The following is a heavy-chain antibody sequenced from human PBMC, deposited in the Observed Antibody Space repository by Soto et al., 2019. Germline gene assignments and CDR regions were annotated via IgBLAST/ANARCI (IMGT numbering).Heavy chain of an antibody. D-gene: IGHD3-22*01. V-gene: IGHV3-30*18. CDR2: ISYDGSNK. J-gene: IGHJ4*02. CDR3: AKDANYYDSSGYYYH. CDR1: GFTFSSYG. Sequence: GGSLRLSCAASGFTFSSYGMHWVRQAPGKGLEWVAVISYDGSNKYYADSVKGRFTISRDNSKNTLYLQMNSLRAEDTAVYYCAKDANYYDSSGYYYHWGQGTLVTVSS.